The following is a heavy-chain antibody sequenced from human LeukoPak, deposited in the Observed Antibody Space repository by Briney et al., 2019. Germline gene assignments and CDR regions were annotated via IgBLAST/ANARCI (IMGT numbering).Heavy chain of an antibody. Sequence: SETLSLTCTVSGGSISSYYWSWIRQPPGKGLEWIGYIYFSGSTNYNPSLKTRVTMSVHTSKNQFSLKLSSVTAADTAVYYCAREVVVAATSTPNSFDPWGQGTLVTVSS. CDR2: IYFSGST. J-gene: IGHJ5*02. V-gene: IGHV4-59*01. CDR1: GGSISSYY. CDR3: AREVVVAATSTPNSFDP. D-gene: IGHD2-15*01.